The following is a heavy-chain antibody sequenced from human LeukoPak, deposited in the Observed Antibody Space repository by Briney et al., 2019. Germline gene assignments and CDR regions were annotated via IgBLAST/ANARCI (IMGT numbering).Heavy chain of an antibody. CDR1: GFTFSSYA. CDR3: AKDMIVLGFASDFDY. V-gene: IGHV3-23*01. J-gene: IGHJ4*02. D-gene: IGHD3-22*01. Sequence: GGSLRLSCAASGFTFSSYAMSWVRQAPGKGLEWVSTIRNSGGRTYYADSVKGRFTISRDDSKNTLYLQMNSLRAEDTAIYYCAKDMIVLGFASDFDYWGLGTLVTVPS. CDR2: IRNSGGRT.